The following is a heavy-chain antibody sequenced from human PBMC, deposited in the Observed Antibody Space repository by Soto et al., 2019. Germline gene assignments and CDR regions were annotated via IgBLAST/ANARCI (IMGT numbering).Heavy chain of an antibody. J-gene: IGHJ6*02. CDR3: ATPLYSSSNYYYYGMDV. V-gene: IGHV3-23*01. CDR2: ISGSGDST. Sequence: VSLRLSCAASGFTFSSYAMSWVRQAPGKGLEWVSTISGSGDSTYYADSVKGRFTISRDNSKNTLYLQMNRLRAEDTVVYYCATPLYSSSNYYYYGMDVWGQGTTVTVSS. D-gene: IGHD6-6*01. CDR1: GFTFSSYA.